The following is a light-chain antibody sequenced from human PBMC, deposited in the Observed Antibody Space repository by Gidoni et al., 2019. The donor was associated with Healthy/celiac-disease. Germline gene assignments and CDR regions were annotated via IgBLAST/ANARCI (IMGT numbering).Light chain of an antibody. CDR1: QSVSSN. J-gene: IGKJ3*01. Sequence: EIVMTQSPATLSVSPGERATRSCRASQSVSSNFAWYQQKPGQPPRLLFYGASTRATGIPARFSGSGSGTEFTLTISSLQSEDFAVYYCQQYNTWPSFGPGTKVDIK. CDR3: QQYNTWPS. CDR2: GAS. V-gene: IGKV3-15*01.